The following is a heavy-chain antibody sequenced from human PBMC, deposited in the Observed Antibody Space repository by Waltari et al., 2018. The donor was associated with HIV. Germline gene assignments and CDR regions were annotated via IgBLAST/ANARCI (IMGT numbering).Heavy chain of an antibody. CDR2: VSQKGDYV. V-gene: IGHV3-21*04. J-gene: IGHJ2*01. Sequence: VYLVESGGGLVKPGGSLKLSCEGSGFGFRDYTMNWVRQAPGKGLEWVSSVSQKGDYVYYTDAMKGRLSITSDNSKNLMFLEMTRLRPEDSATYFCTTLADTTMGRDWYFDLWGRGVWVIVST. D-gene: IGHD3-10*01. CDR1: GFGFRDYT. CDR3: TTLADTTMGRDWYFDL.